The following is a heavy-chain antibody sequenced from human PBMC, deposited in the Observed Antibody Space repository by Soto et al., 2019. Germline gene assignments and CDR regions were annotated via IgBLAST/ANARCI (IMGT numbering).Heavy chain of an antibody. D-gene: IGHD2-15*01. J-gene: IGHJ5*02. CDR3: ARRLGCSGGSCYSLNWFDP. Sequence: SETLSLTCTVSGDSVSSTSYYWAWIRQPPGKGLEWIGSIYSRGNTYFNPSLKSRVTISIETSKNQLSLKLSSVTAADTAVYYCARRLGCSGGSCYSLNWFDPWGQGTLVTV. CDR2: IYSRGNT. CDR1: GDSVSSTSYY. V-gene: IGHV4-39*01.